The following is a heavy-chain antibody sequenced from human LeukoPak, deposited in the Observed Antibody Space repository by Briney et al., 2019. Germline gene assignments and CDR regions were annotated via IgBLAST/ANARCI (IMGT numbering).Heavy chain of an antibody. V-gene: IGHV4-59*08. CDR2: IYYSGNT. D-gene: IGHD3-22*01. J-gene: IGHJ4*02. CDR1: GASISSYY. CDR3: ARWCSGYYAFDY. Sequence: SETLSLTCTVSGASISSYYWNWIRQPPGKGLEWIGYIYYSGNTKYNPSLESRVTISVDTSKNQFSLKMSSVTAADTAVYYCARWCSGYYAFDYWGQGSLVTVSS.